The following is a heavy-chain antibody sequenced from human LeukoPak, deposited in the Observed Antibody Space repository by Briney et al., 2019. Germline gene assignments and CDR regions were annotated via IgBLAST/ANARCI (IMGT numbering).Heavy chain of an antibody. CDR2: IYYSGST. J-gene: IGHJ4*02. D-gene: IGHD3-9*01. CDR3: ARQYVLRYFDY. CDR1: GGSISSYY. V-gene: IGHV4-59*08. Sequence: PSETLSPTCIVSGGSISSYYWSWIRQPPGKGLEWIGYIYYSGSTNYNPSLKSRVTISVDTSKNQFSLKLSSVTAADTAVYYCARQYVLRYFDYWGQGTLVTVSS.